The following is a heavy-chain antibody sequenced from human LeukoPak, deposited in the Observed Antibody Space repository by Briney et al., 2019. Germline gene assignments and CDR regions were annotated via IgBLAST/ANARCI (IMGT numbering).Heavy chain of an antibody. J-gene: IGHJ3*02. CDR3: ARVRSSSPPPDAFDI. V-gene: IGHV3-21*01. CDR1: GFTFSSYS. CDR2: ISSSSSYI. D-gene: IGHD6-6*01. Sequence: AGGSLRLSCAASGFTFSSYSMNWVRQAPGKGLGWVSSISSSSSYIYYADSVKGRFTISRDNAKNSLYLQMNSLRAEDTAVYYCARVRSSSPPPDAFDIWGQGTMVTVSS.